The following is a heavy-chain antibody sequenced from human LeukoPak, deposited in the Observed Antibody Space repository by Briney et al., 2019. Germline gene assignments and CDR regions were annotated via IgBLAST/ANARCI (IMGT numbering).Heavy chain of an antibody. J-gene: IGHJ4*02. D-gene: IGHD6-19*01. V-gene: IGHV3-43*02. CDR1: GFIFDDYA. Sequence: GGSLKLSCAAPGFIFDDYAIHWVRHAPGKGLEWVSLISGDGGSTFYADSVKGRFTISRDNSKNSLYLQMSSLRSEDTALYYCARESERSGWYDYWGQGTLVTVSS. CDR2: ISGDGGST. CDR3: ARESERSGWYDY.